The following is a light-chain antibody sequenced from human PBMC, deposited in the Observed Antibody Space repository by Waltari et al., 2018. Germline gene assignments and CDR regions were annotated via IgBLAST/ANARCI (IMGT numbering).Light chain of an antibody. CDR3: QVWDRTADDVV. CDR1: NLGSKS. Sequence: SYVLTQPPSVSVAPGQTARIICEGNNLGSKSLHWYKQKPGQAPVLVVYDDSDRPSGIPDRFSGSNSGSTATLTISRVEAGDEADYYCQVWDRTADDVVFGGGTKVNVL. CDR2: DDS. J-gene: IGLJ2*01. V-gene: IGLV3-21*02.